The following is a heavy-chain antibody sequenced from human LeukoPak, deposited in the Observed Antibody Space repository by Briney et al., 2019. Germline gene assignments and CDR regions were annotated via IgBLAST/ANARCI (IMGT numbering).Heavy chain of an antibody. Sequence: PGGSLRLSCAASGFTFDDYGMSWVRQAPGKGLEWVSGINWNGGSTGYADSVKGRFTISRDNAENSLYLQMNSLRAEDTALYYCARDRDIVVVPAYYMDVWGKGTTVTVSS. CDR3: ARDRDIVVVPAYYMDV. V-gene: IGHV3-20*04. J-gene: IGHJ6*03. CDR2: INWNGGST. D-gene: IGHD2-2*01. CDR1: GFTFDDYG.